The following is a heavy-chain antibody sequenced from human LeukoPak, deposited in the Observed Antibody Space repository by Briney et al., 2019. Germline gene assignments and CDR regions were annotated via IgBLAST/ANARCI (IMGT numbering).Heavy chain of an antibody. J-gene: IGHJ3*02. V-gene: IGHV4-59*01. CDR1: GGSISSYY. Sequence: SETLSLTCTVSGGSISSYYWSWIRQPPGKGLEWIGYIYYSGSTNYNPPLKSRVTISVDTSKNQFSLKLSSVTAADTAVYYCARDPSGYRNDAFDIWGQGTMVTVSS. CDR2: IYYSGST. CDR3: ARDPSGYRNDAFDI. D-gene: IGHD1-14*01.